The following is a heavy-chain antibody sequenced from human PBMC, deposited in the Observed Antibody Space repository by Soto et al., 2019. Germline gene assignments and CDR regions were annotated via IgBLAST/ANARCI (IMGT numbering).Heavy chain of an antibody. V-gene: IGHV1-3*01. CDR3: ARSALGCSGDSCYSNAFNS. CDR1: LETSTSYA. Sequence: GAPVKLSSEDLLETSTSYAMHRVRQDQGNRLGWMGWINAGNGNTKYSQKFQGRVTITRDTSASTAYMELSSLRSEDTAVYYCARSALGCSGDSCYSNAFNSYVQGTLVAV. CDR2: INAGNGNT. D-gene: IGHD2-15*01. J-gene: IGHJ3*02.